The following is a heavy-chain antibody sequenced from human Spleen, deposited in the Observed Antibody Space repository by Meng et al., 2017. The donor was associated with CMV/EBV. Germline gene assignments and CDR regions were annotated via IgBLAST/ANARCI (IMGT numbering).Heavy chain of an antibody. Sequence: QWKLVRVVHDVKKPWASVNVSCKASGYPFTGYYMHWVRQAPGQGLEWMGWINPNSGGTNYAQKFQGRVTMTRDTSISTAYMELSRLRSDDTAVYYCARDSYSGSYYYWGQGTLVTVSS. CDR3: ARDSYSGSYYY. CDR1: GYPFTGYY. D-gene: IGHD1-26*01. V-gene: IGHV1-2*02. CDR2: INPNSGGT. J-gene: IGHJ4*02.